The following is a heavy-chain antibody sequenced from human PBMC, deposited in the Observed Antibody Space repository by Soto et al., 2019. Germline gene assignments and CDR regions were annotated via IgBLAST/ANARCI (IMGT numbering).Heavy chain of an antibody. CDR3: TTDPGNPDDAFDI. Sequence: GGSLRLSCAASGFTFSNAWMSWVRQAPGKGLEWVGRIKSKTDGGTTDYAAPVKGRFTISRDDSKNMLYLQMNSLKTEDTAVYYCTTDPGNPDDAFDIWGQGTMVTVSS. V-gene: IGHV3-15*01. J-gene: IGHJ3*02. CDR2: IKSKTDGGTT. D-gene: IGHD1-1*01. CDR1: GFTFSNAW.